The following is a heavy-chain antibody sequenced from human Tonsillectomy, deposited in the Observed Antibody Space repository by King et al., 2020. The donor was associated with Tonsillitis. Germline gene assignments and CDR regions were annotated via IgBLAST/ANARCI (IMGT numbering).Heavy chain of an antibody. CDR1: GGSISSYY. V-gene: IGHV4-59*01. Sequence: VQLQESGPGLVKPSETLSLTCTVSGGSISSYYWSWIRQPPGKGLEWIGYIYYSESTNYNPSLKSRVPISVDTSKNQFSLKLSSVTAADTAVYYCARSHSSSSPTPYYYYMDVWGKGTTVTVSS. CDR3: ARSHSSSSPTPYYYYMDV. J-gene: IGHJ6*03. D-gene: IGHD6-13*01. CDR2: IYYSEST.